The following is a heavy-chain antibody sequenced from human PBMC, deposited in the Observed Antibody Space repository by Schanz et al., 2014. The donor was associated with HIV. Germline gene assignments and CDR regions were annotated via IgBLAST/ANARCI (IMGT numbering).Heavy chain of an antibody. CDR3: ARVHYYASGNYYTESGAFDI. Sequence: EVQLVESGGGLVQPGGSLRLSCAASGFTFSSYWMHWVRQAPGKGLVWVSRINSDGSSTSYADSVKGRFTISRDNAKNTLYLQMNSLRAEDTAVYYCARVHYYASGNYYTESGAFDIWGQGTMVTVSS. V-gene: IGHV3-74*01. D-gene: IGHD3-10*01. CDR2: INSDGSST. CDR1: GFTFSSYW. J-gene: IGHJ3*02.